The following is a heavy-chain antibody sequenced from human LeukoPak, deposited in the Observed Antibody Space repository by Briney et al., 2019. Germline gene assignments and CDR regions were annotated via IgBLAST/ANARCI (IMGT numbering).Heavy chain of an antibody. CDR1: GGSVSSGSYY. J-gene: IGHJ3*02. Sequence: PETLSLTCTVSGGSVSSGSYYWSWIRQPPGKGLEWIGYIYYSGSTNYNPSLKSRVTISVDTSKNQFSLKLSSVTAADTAVYYCARATRKADAFDIWGQGTMVTVSS. CDR2: IYYSGST. D-gene: IGHD1-14*01. V-gene: IGHV4-61*01. CDR3: ARATRKADAFDI.